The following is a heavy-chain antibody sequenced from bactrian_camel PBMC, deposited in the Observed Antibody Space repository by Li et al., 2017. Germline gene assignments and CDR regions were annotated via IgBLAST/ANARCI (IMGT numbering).Heavy chain of an antibody. D-gene: IGHD1*01. J-gene: IGHJ6*01. Sequence: HVQLVESGGGLVQPGGSLRLSCAASGFSFGYVYMTWVRQAPGKGLEWVSGLDDGVNTYYADSVKGRFTISRDNDKSTLYLQMNSLKPEDTAMYYCAADHWEICVRPKASFDYWGQGTQVTVS. V-gene: IGHV3-2*01. CDR1: GFSFGYVY. CDR2: LDDGVNT. CDR3: AADHWEICVRPKASFDY.